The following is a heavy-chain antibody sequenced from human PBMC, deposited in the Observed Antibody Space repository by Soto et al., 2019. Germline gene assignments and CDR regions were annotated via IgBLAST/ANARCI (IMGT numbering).Heavy chain of an antibody. J-gene: IGHJ4*02. CDR3: AKDRGYYSSSWPFY. CDR2: INPNSGGT. D-gene: IGHD6-13*01. V-gene: IGHV1-2*04. Sequence: ASVKVSCKASGYTFTGYYMHWVRQAPGQGLEWMGWINPNSGGTNYAQKFQGWVTMTKNTVYLQMNSLRAEDTAVYYCAKDRGYYSSSWPFYWGQGTLVTVSS. CDR1: GYTFTGYY.